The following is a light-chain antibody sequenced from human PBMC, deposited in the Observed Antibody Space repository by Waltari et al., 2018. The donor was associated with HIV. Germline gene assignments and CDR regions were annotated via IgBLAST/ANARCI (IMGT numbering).Light chain of an antibody. Sequence: EIVLTQSPGTLSLSPGERATLSCRASQSVSSSYLAWYQQKPGQAPRLLIYGASSRATGIPDRVSGSWSGTDFTLTISRLEPEDFAVYYCQQYGSSPVSFGQGTKLEIK. V-gene: IGKV3-20*01. CDR2: GAS. CDR3: QQYGSSPVS. J-gene: IGKJ2*03. CDR1: QSVSSSY.